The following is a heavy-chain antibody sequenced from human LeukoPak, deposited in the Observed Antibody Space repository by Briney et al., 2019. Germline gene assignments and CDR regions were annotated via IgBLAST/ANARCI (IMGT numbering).Heavy chain of an antibody. CDR2: IYYSGST. J-gene: IGHJ3*02. V-gene: IGHV4-39*01. CDR1: GGSISSSSYY. Sequence: SETLSLTCTVSGGSISSSSYYWGWIRQPPGKGLEWVGSIYYSGSTYYNPSLKSRVTISVDTSKNQFSLKLSSVTAADTAVYYCARSASEGLNYDYVWGSSVLSDRRDAFDIWGQGTMVTVSS. D-gene: IGHD3-16*01. CDR3: ARSASEGLNYDYVWGSSVLSDRRDAFDI.